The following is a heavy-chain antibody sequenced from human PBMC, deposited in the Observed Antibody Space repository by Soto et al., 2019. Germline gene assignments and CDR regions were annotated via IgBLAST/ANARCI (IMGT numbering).Heavy chain of an antibody. V-gene: IGHV3-23*01. Sequence: PGGSLRLSCAASGFTFSSYAMSWVRQAPGKGLEWVSAISGSGGSTYYADSVKGRFTISRDNSKNTLYLQMNSLRSDDTAVYYCARDVSVSAMTIFGVDAGVFDAFDIWGQGTMVTVSS. CDR2: ISGSGGST. CDR1: GFTFSSYA. CDR3: ARDVSVSAMTIFGVDAGVFDAFDI. D-gene: IGHD3-10*02. J-gene: IGHJ3*02.